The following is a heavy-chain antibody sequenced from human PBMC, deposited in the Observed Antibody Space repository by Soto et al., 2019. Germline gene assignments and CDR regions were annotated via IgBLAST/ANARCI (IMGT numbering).Heavy chain of an antibody. CDR3: ARGRRGLCYFVWTHYYYKGMVV. CDR1: GGTFSSYA. D-gene: IGHD3-9*01. CDR2: IIPIFGTA. V-gene: IGHV1-69*06. Sequence: SVKVSCKASGGTFSSYAISWVRQAPGQGLEWMGGIIPIFGTANYAQKFQGRVTITAVKSTSTAYMELSSLRSEDTAVYYCARGRRGLCYFVWTHYYYKGMVVLYQGTLLTVS. J-gene: IGHJ6*02.